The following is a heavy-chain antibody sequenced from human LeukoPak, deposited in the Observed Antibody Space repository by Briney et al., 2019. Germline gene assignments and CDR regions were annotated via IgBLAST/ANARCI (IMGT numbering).Heavy chain of an antibody. D-gene: IGHD5-24*01. J-gene: IGHJ4*02. Sequence: GRSLRLSCAASGFTFGSYGMHWVRQAPGKGLEWVAVISYDGSNKYYADSVKGRFTISRDNSKNTLYLQMNSLRAEDTAVYYCAKGHTVEMATIEYWGQETLVTVSS. CDR3: AKGHTVEMATIEY. CDR1: GFTFGSYG. CDR2: ISYDGSNK. V-gene: IGHV3-30*18.